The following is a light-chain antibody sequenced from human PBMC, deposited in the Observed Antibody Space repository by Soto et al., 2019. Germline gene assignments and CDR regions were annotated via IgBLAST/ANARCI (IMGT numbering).Light chain of an antibody. CDR1: QGIGSW. CDR2: AAS. V-gene: IGKV1D-12*01. J-gene: IGKJ4*01. CDR3: QQANSFPST. Sequence: DIQLAPSPSSVSASVGDRVTITCRASQGIGSWLAWYQQKPGKAPKLLIYAASTLQSGVPSRFSGSGSGTDFTLTISSLQPEDFASYHCQQANSFPSTFGGGTKVEIQ.